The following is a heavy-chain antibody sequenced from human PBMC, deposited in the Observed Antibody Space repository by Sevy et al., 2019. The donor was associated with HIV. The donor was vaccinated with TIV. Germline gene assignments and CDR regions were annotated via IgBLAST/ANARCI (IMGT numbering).Heavy chain of an antibody. CDR2: IGTAGDT. V-gene: IGHV3-13*01. CDR1: GFTFSSYD. CDR3: ARGATVGSSWYPEYFQH. J-gene: IGHJ1*01. Sequence: LSLTCAASGFTFSSYDMHWVRQATGKGLEWVSAIGTAGDTYYPGSVKGRFTISRENAKNSLYLQMNSLRAGDTAVYYCARGATVGSSWYPEYFQHWGQGTLVTVSS. D-gene: IGHD6-13*01.